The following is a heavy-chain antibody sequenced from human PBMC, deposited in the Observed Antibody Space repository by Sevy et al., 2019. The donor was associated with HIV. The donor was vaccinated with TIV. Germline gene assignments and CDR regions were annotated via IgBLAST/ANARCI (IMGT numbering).Heavy chain of an antibody. V-gene: IGHV4-38-2*01. J-gene: IGHJ4*02. CDR1: GYSITRGYH. CDR3: ARHGIFGVTYSFDY. Sequence: SETLSLTCAVSGYSITRGYHWGWIRQPPGKGLEWIGSSDQSGNAYYNPSLRGRVAISVDTSKNRFSLNLRSVTAADTALYFCARHGIFGVTYSFDYWGQGALVTVSS. CDR2: SDQSGNA. D-gene: IGHD3-3*01.